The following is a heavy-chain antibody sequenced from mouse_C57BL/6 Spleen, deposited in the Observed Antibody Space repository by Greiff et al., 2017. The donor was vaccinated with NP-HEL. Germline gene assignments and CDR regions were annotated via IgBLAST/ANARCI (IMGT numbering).Heavy chain of an antibody. CDR2: INPYNGGT. J-gene: IGHJ3*01. CDR1: GYTFTDYY. CDR3: ASDPWFAY. Sequence: VQLKESGPVLVKPGASVKMSCKASGYTFTDYYMNWVKQSHGKSLEWIGVINPYNGGTSYNQKFKGKATLTVDKSSSTAYMELNSLTSEDSAVYYCASDPWFAYWGQGTLVTVSA. V-gene: IGHV1-19*01.